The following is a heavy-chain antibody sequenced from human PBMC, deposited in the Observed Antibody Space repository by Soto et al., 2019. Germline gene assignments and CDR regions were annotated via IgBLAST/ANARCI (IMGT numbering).Heavy chain of an antibody. CDR1: GGSLSGYY. J-gene: IGHJ4*02. CDR3: ARLGYYDSSENFDC. D-gene: IGHD3-22*01. V-gene: IGHV4-34*01. Sequence: SETLSLTCAVYGGSLSGYYWSWIRQPPGKGLEWIGEINHSGSTNYNPSLKSRVTVSVDTSKNQFSLKLSSVTAADTAVYYCARLGYYDSSENFDCWGQGTLVTVSS. CDR2: INHSGST.